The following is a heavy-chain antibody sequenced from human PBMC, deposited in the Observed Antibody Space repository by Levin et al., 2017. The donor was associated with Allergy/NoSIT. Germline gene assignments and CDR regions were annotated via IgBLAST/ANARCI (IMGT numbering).Heavy chain of an antibody. CDR3: ARMNSNWFDP. Sequence: LSLTCAASGFTFSSYSMNWVRQAPGKGLEWVSSISSSSSYIYYADSVKGRFTISRDNAKNSLYLQMNSLRAEDTAVYYCARMNSNWFDPWGQGTLVTVSS. V-gene: IGHV3-21*01. CDR2: ISSSSSYI. CDR1: GFTFSSYS. J-gene: IGHJ5*02.